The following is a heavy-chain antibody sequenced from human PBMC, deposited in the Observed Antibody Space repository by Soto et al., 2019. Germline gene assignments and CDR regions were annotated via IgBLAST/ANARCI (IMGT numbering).Heavy chain of an antibody. CDR3: ARVPDY. CDR1: GGSIRSYY. J-gene: IGHJ4*02. V-gene: IGHV4-59*12. CDR2: IYHSGSI. Sequence: SETLSLTCTVSGGSIRSYYWSWIRQPPGKGLEWIGYIYHSGSIYYNPSLKSRVTISVDRSKSQFSLKLSSVTAADTAVYYCARVPDYWCQGTLVT.